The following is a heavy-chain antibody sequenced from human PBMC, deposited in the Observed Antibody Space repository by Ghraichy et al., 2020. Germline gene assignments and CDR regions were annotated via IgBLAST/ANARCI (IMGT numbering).Heavy chain of an antibody. CDR3: ARTLDDYYDSSGYGGDY. CDR2: IYYSGST. V-gene: IGHV4-39*01. CDR1: GGSISSSSYY. D-gene: IGHD3-22*01. J-gene: IGHJ4*02. Sequence: SQTLSLTCTVSGGSISSSSYYWGWIRQPPGKGLEWIGSIYYSGSTYYNPSLKSRVTISVDTSKNQFSLKLSSVTAADTAVYYCARTLDDYYDSSGYGGDYWGQGTLVTVSS.